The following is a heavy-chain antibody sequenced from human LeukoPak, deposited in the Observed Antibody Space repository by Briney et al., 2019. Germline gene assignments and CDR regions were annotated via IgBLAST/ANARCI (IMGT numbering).Heavy chain of an antibody. J-gene: IGHJ3*02. CDR1: GFTFSSYG. Sequence: PGGSLRLSCAASGFTFSSYGMHWVRQAPGKGLEWVAVISYDGSNKYYADSVKGRFTISRDNSKNTLYLQMNSLRAEDTAVYYCAKGEAAAGEDDDAFDIWGQGAMVTVSS. D-gene: IGHD6-13*01. CDR2: ISYDGSNK. V-gene: IGHV3-30*18. CDR3: AKGEAAAGEDDDAFDI.